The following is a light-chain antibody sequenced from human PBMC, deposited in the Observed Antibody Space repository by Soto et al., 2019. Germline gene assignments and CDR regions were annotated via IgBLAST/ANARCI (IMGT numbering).Light chain of an antibody. CDR1: QSVGTN. Sequence: EILLTQSPGTLSLSPRERATLSCRASQSVGTNLAWYQQKPGQTPRLLIHDASNRVTGIPARFSGSGSGTDFTLTITSLEPEDFAVYYCQQRTKWPITFGQGTRLEIK. CDR2: DAS. V-gene: IGKV3-11*01. CDR3: QQRTKWPIT. J-gene: IGKJ5*01.